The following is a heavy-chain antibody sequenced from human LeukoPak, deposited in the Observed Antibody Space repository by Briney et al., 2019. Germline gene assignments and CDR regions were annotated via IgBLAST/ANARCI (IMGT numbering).Heavy chain of an antibody. D-gene: IGHD6-19*01. CDR3: ARHHHNGWSDY. V-gene: IGHV4-39*01. CDR2: IYYSGNT. J-gene: IGHJ4*02. CDR1: GGSISISSYY. Sequence: SETLSLTCTVSGGSISISSYYGGWIRQPPGKGLEWIGSIYYSGNTYYNPSLKSRVIISVDTSKNQFSLKVSSVTAADTAVYYCARHHHNGWSDYWGQGTLVIVSS.